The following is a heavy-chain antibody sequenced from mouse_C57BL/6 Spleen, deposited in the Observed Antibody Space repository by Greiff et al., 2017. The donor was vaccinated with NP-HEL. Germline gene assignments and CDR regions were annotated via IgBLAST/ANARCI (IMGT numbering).Heavy chain of an antibody. CDR1: GYTFTNYW. V-gene: IGHV1-63*01. J-gene: IGHJ3*01. Sequence: VQLQQSGAELVRPGTSVKMSCKASGYTFTNYWIGWAKQRPGHGLAWIGDIYPGGGYTNYNEKFKGKATLTADKSSSTAYMQFSSLTSEDYAIYYCARDYGSSPACFAYWGQGTLVTVSA. CDR2: IYPGGGYT. D-gene: IGHD1-1*01. CDR3: ARDYGSSPACFAY.